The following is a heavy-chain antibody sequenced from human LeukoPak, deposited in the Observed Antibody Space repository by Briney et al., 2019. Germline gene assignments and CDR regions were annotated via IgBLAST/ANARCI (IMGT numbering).Heavy chain of an antibody. CDR3: ARGLEVVVVPAARPGIAAAAWFDP. Sequence: SETLSLTCTVSGGSISSSNYYWGWIRQPPGKGLEWIGSIHYSGSTYYNPSLKSRVTISVDTSKNQFSLKLSSVTAADTAVYYCARGLEVVVVPAARPGIAAAAWFDPWGQGTLVTVSS. V-gene: IGHV4-39*01. CDR1: GGSISSSNYY. J-gene: IGHJ5*02. D-gene: IGHD2-2*01. CDR2: IHYSGST.